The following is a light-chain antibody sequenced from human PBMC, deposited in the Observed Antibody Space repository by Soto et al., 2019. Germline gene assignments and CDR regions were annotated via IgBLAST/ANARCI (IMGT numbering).Light chain of an antibody. Sequence: ESVLTQSPGTLPLSPGERPTLSCRASQSVSSSYLAWHQQRPGQAPRLLIYGASRTAAGIPDMFSGSGSGTDFTLTISRLEAEDFAVYYCQHYGRSWTFGQGTKVDIK. CDR2: GAS. J-gene: IGKJ1*01. CDR1: QSVSSSY. CDR3: QHYGRSWT. V-gene: IGKV3-20*01.